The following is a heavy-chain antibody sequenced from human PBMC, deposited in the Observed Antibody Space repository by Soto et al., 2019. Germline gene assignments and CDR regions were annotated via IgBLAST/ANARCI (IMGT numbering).Heavy chain of an antibody. CDR3: ARDPTMVRGDSSTWFDP. Sequence: QVQLVQSGAEVKKPGASVKVSCKASGYTFTSYGISWVRQAPGQGLEWMGWISAYNGITNYAQKLQGRVTMTTDTSTSTAYMELRSLRSDDTAVYYCARDPTMVRGDSSTWFDPWGQGTLVTVSS. J-gene: IGHJ5*02. V-gene: IGHV1-18*01. CDR2: ISAYNGIT. CDR1: GYTFTSYG. D-gene: IGHD3-10*01.